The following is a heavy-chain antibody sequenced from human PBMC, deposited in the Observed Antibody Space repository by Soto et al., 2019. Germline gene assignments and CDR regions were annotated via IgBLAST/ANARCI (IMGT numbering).Heavy chain of an antibody. D-gene: IGHD6-19*01. CDR3: AKDRGRGLAVAGGMDV. CDR2: ISWNSGSI. Sequence: EVQLVESGGGLVQPGRSLRLSCAASGFTFDDYAMHWVRQAPGKGLEWVSGISWNSGSIGYADSVKGRFTISRDNAKNSLYLQMNSLRAEDTALYYCAKDRGRGLAVAGGMDVWGQGTTVTVSS. V-gene: IGHV3-9*01. CDR1: GFTFDDYA. J-gene: IGHJ6*02.